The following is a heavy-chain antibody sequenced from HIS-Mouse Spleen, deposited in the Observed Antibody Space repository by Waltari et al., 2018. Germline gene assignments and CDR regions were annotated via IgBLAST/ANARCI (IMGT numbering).Heavy chain of an antibody. CDR1: GYTFTGYY. J-gene: IGHJ1*01. D-gene: IGHD1-26*01. Sequence: QVQLVQSGAEVKKPGASVKVSCKASGYTFTGYYMHWVRQAPGQGLEWMGWINPNSGGTNYAQKFQGRVTMTRDTSISTAYMELSRLRSDDTAVYYCARVGGIESGSYSEYFQHWGQGTLVTVSS. V-gene: IGHV1-2*02. CDR2: INPNSGGT. CDR3: ARVGGIESGSYSEYFQH.